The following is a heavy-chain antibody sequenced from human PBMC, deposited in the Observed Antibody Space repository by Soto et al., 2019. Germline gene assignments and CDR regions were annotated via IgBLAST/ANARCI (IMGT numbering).Heavy chain of an antibody. CDR1: GDSISSGGYF. D-gene: IGHD1-7*01. CDR3: ARVKGGTTRRAFDS. V-gene: IGHV4-31*03. Sequence: QVQLQESGPGLVKPSQTLSLTCTVSGDSISSGGYFWSWIRQHPGKGLEWIGYIYDNGGAYYSPSLKGRVVISVDRSENQFSLRLSSVTAADTAVSYCARVKGGTTRRAFDSWGQGTLVTVSS. CDR2: IYDNGGA. J-gene: IGHJ4*02.